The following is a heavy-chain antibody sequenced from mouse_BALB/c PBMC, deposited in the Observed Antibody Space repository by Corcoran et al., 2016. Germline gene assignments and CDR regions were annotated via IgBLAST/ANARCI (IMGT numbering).Heavy chain of an antibody. Sequence: EVQLQQSGPELVKPGASVKISCKASGYSFTGYYMHWVKQSHVKSLEWIGRINPYNGATSYNQNFKDKASLTVDKSSSTAYMELHSLTSEDSAVYCCARYGNYVGDYWGQGTTLTVSS. V-gene: IGHV1-26*01. CDR3: ARYGNYVGDY. J-gene: IGHJ2*01. CDR2: INPYNGAT. CDR1: GYSFTGYY. D-gene: IGHD2-1*01.